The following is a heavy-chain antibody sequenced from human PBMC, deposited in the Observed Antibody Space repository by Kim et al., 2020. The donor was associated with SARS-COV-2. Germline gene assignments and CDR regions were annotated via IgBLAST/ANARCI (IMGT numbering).Heavy chain of an antibody. J-gene: IGHJ4*02. CDR2: IYYSGST. CDR1: GGSISSYY. V-gene: IGHV4-59*13. D-gene: IGHD6-13*01. Sequence: SETLSLTCTVSGGSISSYYWSWIRQPPGKGLEWIGYIYYSGSTNYNPSLKSRVTISVDTSKNQFSLKLSSVTAADTAVYYCACNPGYSCSFVYWGQGTLVTVSS. CDR3: ACNPGYSCSFVY.